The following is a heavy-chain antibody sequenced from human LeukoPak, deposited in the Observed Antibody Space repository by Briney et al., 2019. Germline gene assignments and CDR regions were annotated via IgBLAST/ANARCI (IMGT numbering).Heavy chain of an antibody. D-gene: IGHD3-9*01. CDR1: GFTFSSYE. V-gene: IGHV3-48*03. Sequence: PGGSLRLSCVASGFTFSSYEMNWVRQAPGKGLEWVSYISSSGSTIYYADSVKGRFTISRDNAKNSLYLQMNSLRAEDTAVYYCARGRYFDWLRGQGTLVTVSS. CDR2: ISSSGSTI. J-gene: IGHJ4*02. CDR3: ARGRYFDWL.